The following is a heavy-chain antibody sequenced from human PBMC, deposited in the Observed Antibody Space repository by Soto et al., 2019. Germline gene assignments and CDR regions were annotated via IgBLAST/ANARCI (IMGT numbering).Heavy chain of an antibody. CDR2: ISAYNGNT. V-gene: IGHV1-18*01. Sequence: QVKLVQSGAEVKKPGTSMKVSCKASGYTFGTSGISWIRQAPGQGLEWMGWISAYNGNTNYEQKLQDRVTMTTDTSTNTAYLELRSLRSDDTAVYYCARAGHYYDSSGYANWGQGTLVTV. CDR3: ARAGHYYDSSGYAN. D-gene: IGHD3-22*01. CDR1: GYTFGTSG. J-gene: IGHJ4*02.